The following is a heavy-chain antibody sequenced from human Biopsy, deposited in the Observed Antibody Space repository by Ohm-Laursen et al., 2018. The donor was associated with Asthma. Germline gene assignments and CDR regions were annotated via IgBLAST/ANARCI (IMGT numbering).Heavy chain of an antibody. D-gene: IGHD3-22*01. CDR1: GFAVSRDH. CDR2: IYSGGTS. J-gene: IGHJ4*02. CDR3: ARGDSSNWSHYYFDY. Sequence: SLRLSCAASGFAVSRDHMFWVHRAPGKGLEWVSVIYSGGTSHTADSVRGRFTISRDYSKNTLYLQMHSLRAEDTAVYYCARGDSSNWSHYYFDYWGQGTLVTVSS. V-gene: IGHV3-53*01.